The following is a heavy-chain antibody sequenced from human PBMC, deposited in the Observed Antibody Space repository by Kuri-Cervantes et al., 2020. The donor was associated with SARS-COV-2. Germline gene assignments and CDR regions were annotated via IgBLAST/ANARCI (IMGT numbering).Heavy chain of an antibody. CDR2: ISLPGGDT. D-gene: IGHD2-2*01. V-gene: IGHV3-23*01. CDR1: TFTFNNYA. Sequence: GGSLRLSCAASTFTFNNYALIWVRQAPGKGLEWVSSISLPGGDTNYADSVKGRFTISRDNSKDTLYLQMHSLRAEDTAVYYCARDGWGSTSHNWFDPWGQGTLVTVSS. CDR3: ARDGWGSTSHNWFDP. J-gene: IGHJ5*02.